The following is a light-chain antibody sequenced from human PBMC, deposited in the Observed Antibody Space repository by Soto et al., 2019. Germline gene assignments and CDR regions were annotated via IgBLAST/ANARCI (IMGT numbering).Light chain of an antibody. J-gene: IGKJ5*01. V-gene: IGKV3-20*01. Sequence: EIVSTQSPGTLSLSPGERATLSCRASQSVSSSYLAWYQQKPGQAPRLLIYGASSRATGIPDRFSGSGSGTDFTLTICRLEPEDFAVYYCQQYGSSPPITFGQGTRLEIK. CDR1: QSVSSSY. CDR3: QQYGSSPPIT. CDR2: GAS.